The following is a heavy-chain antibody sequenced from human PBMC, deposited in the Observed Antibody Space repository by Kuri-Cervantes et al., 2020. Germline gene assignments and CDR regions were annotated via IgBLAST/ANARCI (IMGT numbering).Heavy chain of an antibody. CDR1: GGSFNDFY. J-gene: IGHJ6*03. D-gene: IGHD6-13*01. V-gene: IGHV4-34*01. CDR3: ARGIAAHRVSYYYYYMDV. CDR2: INHSGNT. Sequence: SETLSLTCAVYGGSFNDFYWTWIRQPPGKGLEWIGEINHSGNTNYNPSLKSRVTISVDTSKNQFSLKLSSVTAADTAVYYCARGIAAHRVSYYYYYMDVWGKGTTVTVSS.